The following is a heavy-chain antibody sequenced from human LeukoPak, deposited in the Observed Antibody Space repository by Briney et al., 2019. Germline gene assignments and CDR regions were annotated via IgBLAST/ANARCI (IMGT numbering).Heavy chain of an antibody. V-gene: IGHV3-33*01. CDR3: ARNYYDSSGYYYHDY. CDR2: IWYDGRNK. J-gene: IGHJ4*02. D-gene: IGHD3-22*01. CDR1: GFTFSSYG. Sequence: GGSLRLSCAASGFTFSSYGMHWVRQAPGKGLEWVAVIWYDGRNKYYADSVKGRFTISRDNSKNTLYLQMNSLRAEDTAVYYCARNYYDSSGYYYHDYWGQGTLVTVSS.